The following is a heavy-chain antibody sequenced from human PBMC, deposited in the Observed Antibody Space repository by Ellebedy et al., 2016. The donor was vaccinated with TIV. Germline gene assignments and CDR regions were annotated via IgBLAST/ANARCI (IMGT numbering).Heavy chain of an antibody. CDR1: GYTFTGYY. CDR3: ARMSRHGYSSSWCWFDP. D-gene: IGHD6-13*01. J-gene: IGHJ5*02. Sequence: AASVKVSCKASGYTFTGYYMHWVRQAPGQGLEWMGWINPNSGGTNYAQKFQGMVTMTRDTSISTAYMELSRLRSDDTAVYYCARMSRHGYSSSWCWFDPWGQGTLVTVSS. CDR2: INPNSGGT. V-gene: IGHV1-2*02.